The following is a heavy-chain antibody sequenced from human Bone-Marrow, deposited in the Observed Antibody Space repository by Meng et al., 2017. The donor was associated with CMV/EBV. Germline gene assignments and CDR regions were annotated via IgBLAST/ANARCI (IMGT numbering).Heavy chain of an antibody. J-gene: IGHJ5*02. CDR2: ISYDGSNK. D-gene: IGHD2-2*01. V-gene: IGHV3-30*04. CDR3: ARVPAATYIRWFDP. Sequence: GESLKISCAASGFTFNNYAMHWVRQAPGKGLEWVAVISYDGSNKYYADSVKGRFTISRDNSKNTLCLQMNSLRAEDTAMYYCARVPAATYIRWFDPWGQGTLVTVSS. CDR1: GFTFNNYA.